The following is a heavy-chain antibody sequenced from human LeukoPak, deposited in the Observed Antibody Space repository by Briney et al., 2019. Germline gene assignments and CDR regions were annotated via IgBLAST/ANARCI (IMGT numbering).Heavy chain of an antibody. D-gene: IGHD1-1*01. V-gene: IGHV3-7*01. Sequence: PGGSLRLSCAASGFTFSSYWMSWVRQAPGKGLDWVANIKQDGSEKYYVDSVKGRFTISRDNAKNSLYLQMNSLRAEDTAVYYCARHPVQLERREYNWFDPWGQGTLVTVSS. CDR2: IKQDGSEK. CDR1: GFTFSSYW. J-gene: IGHJ5*02. CDR3: ARHPVQLERREYNWFDP.